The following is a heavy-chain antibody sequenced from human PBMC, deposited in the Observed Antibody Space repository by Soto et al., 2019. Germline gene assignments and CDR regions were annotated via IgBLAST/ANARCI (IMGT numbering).Heavy chain of an antibody. V-gene: IGHV4-59*01. CDR3: ARDSRDFWSGYTYYYGMDV. Sequence: SETLSLTCTVSGGSISSYYWSWIRQPPGKGLEWIGYIYYSGSTNYNPSLKSRVTISVDTSKNQFSLKLSSVTAADTAVYYCARDSRDFWSGYTYYYGMDVWGQGTTVTVSS. J-gene: IGHJ6*02. CDR1: GGSISSYY. CDR2: IYYSGST. D-gene: IGHD3-3*01.